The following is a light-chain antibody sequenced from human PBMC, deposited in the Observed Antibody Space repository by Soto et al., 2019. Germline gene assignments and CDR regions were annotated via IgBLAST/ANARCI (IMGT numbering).Light chain of an antibody. Sequence: TLAGSVGDRVTITCRAGQSVITSFLAWYPPNPGQAARQLIYGAYNSATGITDRFSGSGSGTDFALTIRRLEPDEFAVYYGMQYGSSGMLGQGTKVDIK. CDR2: GAY. J-gene: IGKJ1*01. CDR3: MQYGSSGM. V-gene: IGKV3-20*01. CDR1: QSVITSF.